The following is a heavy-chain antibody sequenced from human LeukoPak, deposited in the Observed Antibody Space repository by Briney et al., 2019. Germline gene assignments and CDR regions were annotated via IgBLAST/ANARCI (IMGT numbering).Heavy chain of an antibody. D-gene: IGHD3-22*01. CDR1: GSTYSSDA. J-gene: IGHJ5*01. Sequence: GGSLRLSCVASGSTYSSDAIHWVRQAPGKGLEYVSSIGSNGVNKYYANSVQGRFTVSRDNSRSTVYLQMASLTPEDSAIYYCARANVPDYYDASGYSDSFDPWGQGTLVTVST. CDR2: IGSNGVNK. V-gene: IGHV3-64*01. CDR3: ARANVPDYYDASGYSDSFDP.